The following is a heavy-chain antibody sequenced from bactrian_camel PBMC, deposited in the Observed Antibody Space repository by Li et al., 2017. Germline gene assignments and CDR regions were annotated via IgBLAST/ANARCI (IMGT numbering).Heavy chain of an antibody. CDR2: FTGSGRT. CDR3: AAETVNTYCTPWSDFNY. V-gene: IGHV3S53*01. D-gene: IGHD1*01. Sequence: HVQLVESGGGSVQAGGSLRLSCARSKYPTSTNSMAWFRQSPGNEREGVAALFTGSGRTAYADSVKGRFTLSEDSAKNTVYLQMNSLTPEDTGLYYCAAETVNTYCTPWSDFNYWGQGTQVTVS. CDR1: KYPTSTNS. J-gene: IGHJ4*01.